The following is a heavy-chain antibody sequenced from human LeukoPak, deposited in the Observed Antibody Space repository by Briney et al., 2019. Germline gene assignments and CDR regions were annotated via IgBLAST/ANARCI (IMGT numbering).Heavy chain of an antibody. J-gene: IGHJ4*02. Sequence: GGSLRLSFAASGFTFSSYAMSWVRQFPGKGLEWVSGISGTGGNTYYADSVKGRFTISRDNSKNMLYLQMNTLTAEDTAIYFCAKDFEFKWQQPSDHWGQGTPVTVSS. CDR1: GFTFSSYA. CDR2: ISGTGGNT. V-gene: IGHV3-23*01. CDR3: AKDFEFKWQQPSDH. D-gene: IGHD1/OR15-1a*01.